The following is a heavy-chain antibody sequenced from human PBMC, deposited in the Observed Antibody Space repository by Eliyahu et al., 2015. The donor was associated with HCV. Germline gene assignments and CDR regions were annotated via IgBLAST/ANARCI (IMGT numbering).Heavy chain of an antibody. CDR2: IIPIFATT. D-gene: IGHD3-9*01. CDR1: GGTFXNFG. V-gene: IGHV1-69*01. CDR3: ATEGLRYFQWSTPTAHYFED. Sequence: QVQLVQSXAXVRRPGSSVXVSCXASGGTFXNFGXXWVRQAPGQGLEWMGRIIPIFATTNYAQRXXGRFTITADESTSTAYMELSSLTSDDTAVYYCATEGLRYFQWSTPTAHYFEDWAQGTLVTVSS. J-gene: IGHJ4*02.